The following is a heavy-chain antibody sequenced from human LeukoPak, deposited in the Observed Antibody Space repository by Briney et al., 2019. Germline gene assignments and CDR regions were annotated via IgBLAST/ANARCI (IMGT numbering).Heavy chain of an antibody. CDR1: GFTFSSYS. D-gene: IGHD2-2*01. Sequence: GGSLRLSCAASGFTFSSYSMNWVRQAPGKGLEWVSSISSSSSYIYYADSVKGRFTISRDNAKDSLYLQMNSLRAEDTAVYYCARGGTYQPLLGDWGQGTLVTVSS. V-gene: IGHV3-21*01. CDR3: ARGGTYQPLLGD. CDR2: ISSSSSYI. J-gene: IGHJ4*02.